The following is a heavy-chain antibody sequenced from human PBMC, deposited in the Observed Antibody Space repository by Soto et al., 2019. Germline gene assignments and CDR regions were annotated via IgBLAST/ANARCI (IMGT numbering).Heavy chain of an antibody. CDR3: AKGGYSSSSRGAFDI. CDR2: ISWNSGSI. D-gene: IGHD6-6*01. J-gene: IGHJ3*02. Sequence: GGSLRLSCAASGFTFEDYAMHWVRQAPGKGLEWVSGISWNSGSIGYADSVKGRFTISRDNAKNSLYLQMNSLRAEDTALYYCAKGGYSSSSRGAFDIWGQGTTVT. V-gene: IGHV3-9*01. CDR1: GFTFEDYA.